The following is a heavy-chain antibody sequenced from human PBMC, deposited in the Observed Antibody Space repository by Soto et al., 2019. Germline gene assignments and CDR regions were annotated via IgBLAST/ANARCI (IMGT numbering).Heavy chain of an antibody. CDR1: GFTFSSYW. CDR2: IKQDGSEK. D-gene: IGHD5-18*01. V-gene: IGHV3-7*05. Sequence: GGSLRLSCAASGFTFSSYWMSWVRQAPGKGLEWVANIKQDGSEKYYVDSVKGRFTISRDNAKNSLYLQMNSLRAEDTAVYYCARGPRDTAMLFLNYWGQGTLVTVSS. CDR3: ARGPRDTAMLFLNY. J-gene: IGHJ4*02.